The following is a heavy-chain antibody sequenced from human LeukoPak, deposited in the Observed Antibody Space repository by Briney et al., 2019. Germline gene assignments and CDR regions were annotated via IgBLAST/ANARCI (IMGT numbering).Heavy chain of an antibody. CDR1: GYTFTSYY. CDR2: INPSGGST. V-gene: IGHV1-46*01. J-gene: IGHJ5*02. D-gene: IGHD3-10*01. CDR3: ARDSSGVVRGVHNWFDP. Sequence: GASVKVSCKASGYTFTSYYIHWVRQAPGQGLEWMGIINPSGGSTSYAQKFQGRVTMTRDTSTSTVYMELSSLRSEDTAVYYCARDSSGVVRGVHNWFDPWGQGTLVTVSS.